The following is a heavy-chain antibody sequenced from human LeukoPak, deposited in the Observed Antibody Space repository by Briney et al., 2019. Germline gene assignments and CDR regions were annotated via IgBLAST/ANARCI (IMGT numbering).Heavy chain of an antibody. V-gene: IGHV2-5*01. D-gene: IGHD3-16*02. CDR2: IYWNDDK. CDR1: GFSLSTSGVG. CDR3: ARLMITFGGVIVPFDY. J-gene: IGHJ4*02. Sequence: ESGPTLVKPTQTLTLTCTFSGFSLSTSGVGVGWIRQPPGKALEWLALIYWNDDKRYSPSLKSRLTITKDTSKNQVVLTMTNMDPVDTATYYCARLMITFGGVIVPFDYWGQGTLVTVSS.